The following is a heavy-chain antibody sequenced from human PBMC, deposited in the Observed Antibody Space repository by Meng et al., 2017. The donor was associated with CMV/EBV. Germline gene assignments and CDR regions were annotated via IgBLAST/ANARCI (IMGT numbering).Heavy chain of an antibody. V-gene: IGHV3-9*01. D-gene: IGHD3-10*01. Sequence: SLKISCAAAGFTFDDYGMRWVRQAPGKGLGWVSGISWNSGSIGYADSVKGRFTISRDNAKNSLYLQMNSLRAEDTALYYCAKGNYYGSGWIDDWGQGTLVTVSS. J-gene: IGHJ4*02. CDR2: ISWNSGSI. CDR1: GFTFDDYG. CDR3: AKGNYYGSGWIDD.